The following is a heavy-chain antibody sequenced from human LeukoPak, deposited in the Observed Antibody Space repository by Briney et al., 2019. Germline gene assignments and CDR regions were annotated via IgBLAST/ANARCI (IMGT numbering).Heavy chain of an antibody. CDR2: IKQDGSEK. J-gene: IGHJ3*02. CDR3: ASDVQSSGAFDI. D-gene: IGHD1-26*01. CDR1: GFTLSTNA. V-gene: IGHV3-7*03. Sequence: PGGSLRLSCLTSGFTLSTNAMSWVRQAPGKGLEWVANIKQDGSEKYYVESVKGRFSISRDNTKNSLYLQMNSLRVEDTAVYYCASDVQSSGAFDIWGQGTMVTVSS.